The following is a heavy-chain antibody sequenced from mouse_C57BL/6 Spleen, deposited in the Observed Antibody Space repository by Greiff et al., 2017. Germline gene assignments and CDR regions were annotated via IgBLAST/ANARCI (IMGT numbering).Heavy chain of an antibody. V-gene: IGHV1-64*01. CDR3: ARSAIITTVVVPPWYFDV. J-gene: IGHJ1*03. Sequence: QVQLKQPGAELVKPGASVKLSCKASGYTFTSYWMHWVKQRPGQGLEWIGMIHPNSGSTNYNEKFKSKATLTVDKSSSTAYMQLSSLTSEDSAVYYCARSAIITTVVVPPWYFDVWGTGTTVTVSS. CDR1: GYTFTSYW. CDR2: IHPNSGST. D-gene: IGHD1-1*01.